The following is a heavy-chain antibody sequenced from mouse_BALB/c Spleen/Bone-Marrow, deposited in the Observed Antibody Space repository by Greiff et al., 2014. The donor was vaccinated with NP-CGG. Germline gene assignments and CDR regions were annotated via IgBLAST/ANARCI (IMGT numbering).Heavy chain of an antibody. CDR2: INPSSGYI. J-gene: IGHJ4*01. Sequence: VQLQQSAAELARPGASVKMSCKVSGYTFINYLIHWIKKRPGQGLEWIGYINPSSGYIEYNQNFKDKTTLTADKSSSTAYMQLSSLTSEDSAVYYCTRGLPDYWGQGTSVTVSS. CDR3: TRGLPDY. CDR1: GYTFINYL. V-gene: IGHV1-4*02.